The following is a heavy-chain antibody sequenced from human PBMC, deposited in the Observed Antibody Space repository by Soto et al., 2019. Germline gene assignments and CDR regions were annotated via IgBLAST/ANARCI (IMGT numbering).Heavy chain of an antibody. CDR1: GFTFSTYD. CDR3: ARGGNDWNYVYYYYYMDV. V-gene: IGHV3-13*01. CDR2: IGTAGDT. Sequence: GGSLRLSCTASGFTFSTYDMHWVRQATGKGLEWVSAIGTAGDTYYPGSVKGRFTISREDGKNSLYLQMNSLRAGDTAVYYCARGGNDWNYVYYYYYMDVWGKGTTVTVSS. D-gene: IGHD1-7*01. J-gene: IGHJ6*03.